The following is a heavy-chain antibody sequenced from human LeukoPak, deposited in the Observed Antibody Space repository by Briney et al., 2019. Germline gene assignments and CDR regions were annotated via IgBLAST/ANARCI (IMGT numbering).Heavy chain of an antibody. J-gene: IGHJ6*03. V-gene: IGHV1-2*02. CDR3: ARDYKTIFGVVIKYYMDV. Sequence: ASVKVSCKASGGTFSSYAISWVRQAPGQGLEWMGWINPNSGGTNYAQKFQGKVTMTRDTSISTAYMELSRLRSDDTAVYYCARDYKTIFGVVIKYYMDVWGKGTTVTVSS. CDR1: GGTFSSYA. D-gene: IGHD3-3*01. CDR2: INPNSGGT.